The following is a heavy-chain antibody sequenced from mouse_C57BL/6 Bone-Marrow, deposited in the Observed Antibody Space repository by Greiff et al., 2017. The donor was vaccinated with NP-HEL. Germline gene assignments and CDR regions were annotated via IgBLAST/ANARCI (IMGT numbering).Heavy chain of an antibody. CDR1: GYTFTSHW. J-gene: IGHJ3*01. Sequence: VQLHPSFPELVRPGASVKISCKAPGYTFTSHWMQWVRQRPGQGLEWLGEIFPGSGRTYYTEKFKGKATLTVDPSSSTAYMQLSSLTSEDSAVYFCARSPYSNLSFAYWGQGTLVTVSA. V-gene: IGHV1-56*01. CDR3: ARSPYSNLSFAY. CDR2: IFPGSGRT. D-gene: IGHD2-5*01.